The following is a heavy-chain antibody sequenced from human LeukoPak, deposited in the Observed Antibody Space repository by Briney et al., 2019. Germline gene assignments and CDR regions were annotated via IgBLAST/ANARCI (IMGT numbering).Heavy chain of an antibody. D-gene: IGHD2-21*02. J-gene: IGHJ5*02. CDR3: AREGVGLAYCGGDCSNWFDP. V-gene: IGHV1-46*01. CDR2: INPSGGST. CDR1: GGTFSSYA. Sequence: GASVKVSCKASGGTFSSYAISWVRQAPGQGLEWMGIINPSGGSTSYAQKFQGRVTMTRDTSTSTVYMELSSLRSEDTVVYYCAREGVGLAYCGGDCSNWFDPWGQGTLVTVSS.